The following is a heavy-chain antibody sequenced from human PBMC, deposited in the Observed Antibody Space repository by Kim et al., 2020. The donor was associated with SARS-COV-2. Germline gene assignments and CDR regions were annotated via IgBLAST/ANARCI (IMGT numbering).Heavy chain of an antibody. D-gene: IGHD6-13*01. V-gene: IGHV1-2*02. CDR1: GYTFTGYY. J-gene: IGHJ4*02. Sequence: ASVKVSCKASGYTFTGYYMHWVRQAPGQGLEWMGWINPNSGGTNYAQKFQGRVTMTRDTSISTAYMELSRLRSDDTAVYYCARARPFIAAAVDFDYWGQGTLVTVSS. CDR2: INPNSGGT. CDR3: ARARPFIAAAVDFDY.